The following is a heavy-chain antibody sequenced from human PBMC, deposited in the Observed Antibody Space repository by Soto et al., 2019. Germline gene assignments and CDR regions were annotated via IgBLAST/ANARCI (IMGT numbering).Heavy chain of an antibody. J-gene: IGHJ6*03. CDR1: GFTFSSYS. V-gene: IGHV3-48*01. Sequence: GGSLRLSCAASGFTFSSYSMNWVRQAPGKGLEWVSYISSSSSTIYYADSVKGRFTISRDNAKNSLYLQMNSLRAEDTAVYYCARDLVPAAIFYYMDVWGKGTTVTVSS. CDR2: ISSSSSTI. CDR3: ARDLVPAAIFYYMDV. D-gene: IGHD2-2*01.